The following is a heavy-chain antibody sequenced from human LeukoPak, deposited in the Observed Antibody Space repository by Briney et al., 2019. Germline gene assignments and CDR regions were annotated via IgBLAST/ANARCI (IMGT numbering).Heavy chain of an antibody. Sequence: GGSLRLTCAASGFSFSSYWMSWVRQAPGKGLEWVANIKQDGSQKHYVDSVKGRFTISRDNAKNSLYLQMNSLRVEDTAVYHCARDLCSSTSCYFDYWGQGILVTVSS. CDR3: ARDLCSSTSCYFDY. D-gene: IGHD2-2*01. J-gene: IGHJ4*02. V-gene: IGHV3-7*01. CDR2: IKQDGSQK. CDR1: GFSFSSYW.